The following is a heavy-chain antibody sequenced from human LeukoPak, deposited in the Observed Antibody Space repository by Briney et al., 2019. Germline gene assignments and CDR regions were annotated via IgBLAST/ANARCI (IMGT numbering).Heavy chain of an antibody. V-gene: IGHV3-23*01. J-gene: IGHJ4*02. CDR2: ISTSGGTT. CDR1: GFTFGSYA. CDR3: AKEAVAGPPFDY. D-gene: IGHD6-19*01. Sequence: LSGGSLRLSCAASGFTFGSYAMSWVRQAPGKGLEWVSGISTSGGTTSHAESVKGRFTVSRDNPRNTLYLQMNSLRAEDTAVYYCAKEAVAGPPFDYWGQGTLVTVSS.